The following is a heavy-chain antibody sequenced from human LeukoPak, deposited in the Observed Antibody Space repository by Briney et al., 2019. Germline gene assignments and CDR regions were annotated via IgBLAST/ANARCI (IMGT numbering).Heavy chain of an antibody. J-gene: IGHJ6*03. D-gene: IGHD3-22*01. CDR2: INHSGST. Sequence: SETLSLTCGVYGGSFSGYNWTWIRQPPGKGLEWIGEINHSGSTNYNPSLKSRVTISVETSKNQFSLKLTSVTAADTAVYYCARGRSTLIVGENYYHYYMDVWGKGTTVTISS. CDR1: GGSFSGYN. V-gene: IGHV4-34*01. CDR3: ARGRSTLIVGENYYHYYMDV.